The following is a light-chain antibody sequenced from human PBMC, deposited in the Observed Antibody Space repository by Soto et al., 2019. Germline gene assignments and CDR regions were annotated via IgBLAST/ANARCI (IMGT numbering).Light chain of an antibody. CDR3: QPYGSSPLT. CDR1: QSVSSSY. V-gene: IGKV3-20*01. J-gene: IGKJ4*01. CDR2: DAS. Sequence: EIVLTQSPGTLSLSPGETATLSCRASQSVSSSYLAWYQQKPGQAPRLLIYDASSRATGIQDRFRGSGSGTDFTLTITRLEPGDFAVYYCQPYGSSPLTFGGGTKVDIK.